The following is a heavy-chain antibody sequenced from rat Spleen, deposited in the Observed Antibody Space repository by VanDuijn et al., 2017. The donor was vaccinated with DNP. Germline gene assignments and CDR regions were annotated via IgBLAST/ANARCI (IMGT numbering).Heavy chain of an antibody. J-gene: IGHJ4*01. V-gene: IGHV5-25*01. Sequence: EVQLVESGGGLVQPGRSMKLSCAASGFTFSNYYMAWVRQVPGTGLEWVASISNGGGNDYYRDSVKGRFTVSRDNAKSTLYLQMDSLRSEDTATYYCAREGYYSGDRAMDAWGQGTSVTVSS. D-gene: IGHD1-1*01. CDR2: ISNGGGND. CDR3: AREGYYSGDRAMDA. CDR1: GFTFSNYY.